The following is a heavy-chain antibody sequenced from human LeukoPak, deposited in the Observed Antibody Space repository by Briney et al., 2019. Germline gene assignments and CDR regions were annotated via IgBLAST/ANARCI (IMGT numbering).Heavy chain of an antibody. CDR2: ISGSGGST. D-gene: IGHD3-22*01. Sequence: PGGSLRLSCAASGFTFSSYAMSWVRQAPGKGLEWVSAISGSGGSTYYADSVKGRFTISRDNSKNTLYLRMNSLRAEDTAVYYCAKEVVANYYDSSGDAFDIWGQGTMVTVSS. J-gene: IGHJ3*02. CDR3: AKEVVANYYDSSGDAFDI. V-gene: IGHV3-23*01. CDR1: GFTFSSYA.